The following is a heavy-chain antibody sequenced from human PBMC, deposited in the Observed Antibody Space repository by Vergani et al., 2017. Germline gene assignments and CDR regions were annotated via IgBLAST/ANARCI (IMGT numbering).Heavy chain of an antibody. D-gene: IGHD2-2*01. CDR3: ARGIGYQRLYSYYYYMDV. J-gene: IGHJ6*03. CDR2: INHSGST. V-gene: IGHV4-34*01. Sequence: QVQLQQWGAGLLKPWETLSLTCAVYGGSFSGYYWSWIRQPPGKGLEWIGEINHSGSTNYNPSLKSRVTISVDTSKNQFSLKLSSVTAADTAGYYCARGIGYQRLYSYYYYMDVWGKGTTVTVSS. CDR1: GGSFSGYY.